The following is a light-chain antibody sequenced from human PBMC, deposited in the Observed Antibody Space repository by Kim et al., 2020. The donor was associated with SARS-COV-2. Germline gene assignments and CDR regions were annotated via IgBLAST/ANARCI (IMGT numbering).Light chain of an antibody. V-gene: IGLV1-47*01. CDR2: RND. J-gene: IGLJ3*02. Sequence: PGQRFTFSCSGSSSNIGSNYVYWYQQPPGTAPKLLIYRNDHRPSGVPDRFSGSKSGTSASLAISGLRSEDEAEYYCAAWDDSLRVFGGGTQLTVL. CDR1: SSNIGSNY. CDR3: AAWDDSLRV.